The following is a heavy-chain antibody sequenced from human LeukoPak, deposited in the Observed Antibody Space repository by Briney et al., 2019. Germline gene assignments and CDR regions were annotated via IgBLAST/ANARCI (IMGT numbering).Heavy chain of an antibody. J-gene: IGHJ4*02. CDR2: ISWNSGSI. V-gene: IGHV3-9*01. D-gene: IGHD3-10*01. CDR1: GFTFYDYA. Sequence: GRSLRLSCAASGFTFYDYAMHWVRHGPGKGLEWVSDISWNSGSIRYADSVKGRFTISRDNAKNALYLQLNSLRTEDTALYYCVRDAGSYGFDHWGQGTLVTVSS. CDR3: VRDAGSYGFDH.